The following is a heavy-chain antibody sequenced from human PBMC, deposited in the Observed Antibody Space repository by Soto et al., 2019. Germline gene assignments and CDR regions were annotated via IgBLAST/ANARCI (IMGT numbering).Heavy chain of an antibody. CDR1: GGSISSGNYY. CDR3: ARASSANWFDP. CDR2: LYHSGSA. V-gene: IGHV4-30-4*01. J-gene: IGHJ5*02. Sequence: QVQLQESGPGLVKPSQTLSLTCSVSGGSISSGNYYWSWLRQPPGKGLEWIGYLYHSGSAYYNTSLKRRSTKSLDTSKNQYSRKLSSLTATDTAVYYWARASSANWFDPWGQGTLVTVSS.